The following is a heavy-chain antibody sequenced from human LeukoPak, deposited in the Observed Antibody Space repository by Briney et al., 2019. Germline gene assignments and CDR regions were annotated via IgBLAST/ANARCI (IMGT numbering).Heavy chain of an antibody. V-gene: IGHV3-9*01. D-gene: IGHD3-22*01. CDR2: ISWNSGSI. CDR1: GFTFDDYA. J-gene: IGHJ4*02. Sequence: SGGSLRLSCAASGFTFDDYAMHWVRQAPGKGLEWVSGISWNSGSIGYADSVKGRFTISRDNAKNSLYLQMNSLRAEDTALYYCAKGQYYYDSSGYYWDYWGQGTLVTVSS. CDR3: AKGQYYYDSSGYYWDY.